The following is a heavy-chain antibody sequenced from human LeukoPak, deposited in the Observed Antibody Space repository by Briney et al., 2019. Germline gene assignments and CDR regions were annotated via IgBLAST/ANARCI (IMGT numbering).Heavy chain of an antibody. CDR2: FDPEDGET. Sequence: GASVKVSCKVSGYTLTELSMHWGRQAPGKGLEWMGGFDPEDGETIYAQKFQGRVTMTEDTSTDTAYMELSSLRSEDTAVYYCAAIVTIFGVGNINWFDPWGQGTLVTVSS. CDR1: GYTLTELS. CDR3: AAIVTIFGVGNINWFDP. J-gene: IGHJ5*02. V-gene: IGHV1-24*01. D-gene: IGHD3-3*01.